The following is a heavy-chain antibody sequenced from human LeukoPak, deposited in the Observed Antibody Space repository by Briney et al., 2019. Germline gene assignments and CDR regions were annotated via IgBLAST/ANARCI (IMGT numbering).Heavy chain of an antibody. CDR3: ARLLGDGYYDSSGYYRGVFNYMDV. J-gene: IGHJ6*03. CDR2: ISSSSSYI. Sequence: GGSLRLSCAASGFTFSSYSMNWVRQAPGKGLEWVSSISSSSSYIYYADSVKGRFTISRDNAKNSLYLQMNSLRAEDTAVYYCARLLGDGYYDSSGYYRGVFNYMDVWGKGTTVTISS. CDR1: GFTFSSYS. V-gene: IGHV3-21*01. D-gene: IGHD3-22*01.